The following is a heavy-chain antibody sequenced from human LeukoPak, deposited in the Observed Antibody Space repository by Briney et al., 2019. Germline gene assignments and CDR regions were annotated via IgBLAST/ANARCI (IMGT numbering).Heavy chain of an antibody. CDR1: GYTFTNYY. V-gene: IGHV1-46*01. J-gene: IGHJ4*02. CDR3: ARDQEGFDY. CDR2: IYPRDGST. Sequence: ASVKVSCKASGYTFTNYYMHWVRQAPGQGLEWMGMIYPRDGSTSYAQKFQGRVTVTRDTSTSTVHMELSGLRSEDTAVYYCARDQEGFDYWGQGTLVTVSS.